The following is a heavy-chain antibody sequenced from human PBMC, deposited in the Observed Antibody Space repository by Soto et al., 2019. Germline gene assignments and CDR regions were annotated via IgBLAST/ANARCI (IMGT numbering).Heavy chain of an antibody. V-gene: IGHV3-66*04. D-gene: IGHD5-18*01. CDR3: ARHGYSYGGGYFDY. J-gene: IGHJ4*02. CDR1: GLTVISNY. Sequence: EVQLVESGGGWAQPGGSLRLSCAAPGLTVISNYMSWVRQAPGKGLEWVSVIYSGGSAYYADSVKGRFTISRDNSKNTLYLQMNSLRAEDTAVYCARHGYSYGGGYFDYWGQGTLVTVSS. CDR2: IYSGGSA.